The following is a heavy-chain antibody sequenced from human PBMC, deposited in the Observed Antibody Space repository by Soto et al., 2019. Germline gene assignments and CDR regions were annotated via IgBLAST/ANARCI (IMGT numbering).Heavy chain of an antibody. J-gene: IGHJ3*02. CDR2: ISGSGFST. Sequence: PGWSLRLSCASSVFTFNTYAMSWVRRAPGQGLEWVSAISGSGFSTYYADSVKGRFSISSDSSKNTLFLQMNSLRADDTAVYFCATFTFGRPFDTWGQGTMVTVSS. CDR1: VFTFNTYA. D-gene: IGHD3-16*01. CDR3: ATFTFGRPFDT. V-gene: IGHV3-23*01.